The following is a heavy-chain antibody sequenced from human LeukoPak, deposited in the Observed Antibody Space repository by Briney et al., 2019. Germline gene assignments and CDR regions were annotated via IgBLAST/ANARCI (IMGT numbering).Heavy chain of an antibody. CDR3: ASKLYCSGDCYSHN. J-gene: IGHJ4*02. CDR2: INSDGSTT. V-gene: IGHV3-74*01. D-gene: IGHD2-21*02. CDR1: GFTFSSNW. Sequence: GGSLRLSCVASGFTFSSNWMHWVRQVPGKGLVWVSRINSDGSTTTYADSVKGRFTISIDNAKNTVYLQMNSLRAEDTAVYYCASKLYCSGDCYSHNWGQGTLVTVSS.